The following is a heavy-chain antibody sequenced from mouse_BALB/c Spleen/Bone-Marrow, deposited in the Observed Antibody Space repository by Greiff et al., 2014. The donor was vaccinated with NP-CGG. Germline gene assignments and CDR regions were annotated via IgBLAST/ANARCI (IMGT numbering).Heavy chain of an antibody. CDR1: GFTFSSYA. Sequence: DVLLVESGGGLVKPGGSLKLSCAASGFTFSSYAMSWVRQTPEKRLEWVASISSGGSTYYPDSVKGRFTISRDNARNILYLQMSSLRSEDTAMYYCAREVDGWYYLDYWGQGTTLTVSS. CDR3: AREVDGWYYLDY. CDR2: ISSGGST. J-gene: IGHJ2*01. V-gene: IGHV5-6-5*01. D-gene: IGHD2-3*01.